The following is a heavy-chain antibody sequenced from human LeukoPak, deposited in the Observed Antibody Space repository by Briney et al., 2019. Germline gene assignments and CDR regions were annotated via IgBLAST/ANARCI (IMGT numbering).Heavy chain of an antibody. D-gene: IGHD2-2*01. CDR2: IYYSGSI. CDR1: GGSISSYY. CDR3: ARLQLRHCGRTSCANEFDY. Sequence: SETLSLTCTVSGGSISSYYWSWIRQPPGKGLERIGYIYYSGSINYNPSLKSRVIISVDKSKNQFSLKLTSVTAADTAVYYCARLQLRHCGRTSCANEFDYWGQGTLVTVSS. V-gene: IGHV4-59*01. J-gene: IGHJ4*02.